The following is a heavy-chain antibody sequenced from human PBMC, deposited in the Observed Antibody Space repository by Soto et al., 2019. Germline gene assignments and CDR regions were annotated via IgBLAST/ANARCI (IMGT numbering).Heavy chain of an antibody. CDR1: GFSLSTDGVC. Sequence: QITLKESGPTLVKPTQTLTLTCTFSGFSLSTDGVCVCWIRQPPGKALEWLALIYWDDDQRYSPSLKTRLTITKDNSKNQVVLTMTNMDPVDTATYYCAHAYGGTSWPNDAFDVWGQGTVVTVSS. D-gene: IGHD2-2*01. CDR2: IYWDDDQ. J-gene: IGHJ3*01. V-gene: IGHV2-5*02. CDR3: AHAYGGTSWPNDAFDV.